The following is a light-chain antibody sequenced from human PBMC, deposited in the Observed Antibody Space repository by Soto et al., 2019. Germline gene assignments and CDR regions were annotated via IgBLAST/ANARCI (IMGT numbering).Light chain of an antibody. Sequence: QSALTQPASVSGSPGQSITISCTGTGSDIGGYNHVSWYQHHPGKAPKLIIYEVTNRPSGVSNRFSGSKSGNTASLTISGLQAEDEADYYCSSFTSSRAYVFGIGTKVTVL. J-gene: IGLJ1*01. V-gene: IGLV2-14*01. CDR2: EVT. CDR1: GSDIGGYNH. CDR3: SSFTSSRAYV.